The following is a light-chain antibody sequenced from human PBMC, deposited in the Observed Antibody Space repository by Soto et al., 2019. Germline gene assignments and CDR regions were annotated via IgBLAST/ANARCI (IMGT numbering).Light chain of an antibody. CDR1: SSDVGGYNY. CDR2: EVS. Sequence: QSVLTHPASVSGSPGQSITISCTGTSSDVGGYNYVSWYQQHPGKAPKLMIYEVSNRPSGVSNRFSGSKSGNTASLTISGLQAEDEADYYCSSYTSSSTLPYVFGTGTKVTV. V-gene: IGLV2-14*01. CDR3: SSYTSSSTLPYV. J-gene: IGLJ1*01.